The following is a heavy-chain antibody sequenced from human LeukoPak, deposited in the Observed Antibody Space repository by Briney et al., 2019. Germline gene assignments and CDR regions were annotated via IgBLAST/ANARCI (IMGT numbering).Heavy chain of an antibody. D-gene: IGHD2-2*02. V-gene: IGHV4-31*03. J-gene: IGHJ5*02. CDR2: IYYSGSN. CDR1: GCSISSGGYY. Sequence: SETLSLTCTVSGCSISSGGYYWSWIRQHPGKGLEWIGYIYYSGSNYYNPSLKSRVTISVDTSKNQFSLKLSSVTAADTAVYYCARVGYCSSTSCYSFGWFDPWGQGTLVTVSS. CDR3: ARVGYCSSTSCYSFGWFDP.